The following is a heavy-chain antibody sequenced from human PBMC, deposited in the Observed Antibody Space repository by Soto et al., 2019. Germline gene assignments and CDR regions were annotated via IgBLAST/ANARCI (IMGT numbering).Heavy chain of an antibody. CDR1: GGSFRGYY. CDR3: ARGLGSYWGY. Sequence: QVQLQQWGAGLLKPSETLSLTCAVYGGSFRGYYWSWIRQPPGKGLEWIGEINHSGSTNYNPSLKSRVTISVDTSKTPFGQNLSSVTAPDMVVYYCARGLGSYWGYWGQGTLVTVSS. J-gene: IGHJ4*02. V-gene: IGHV4-34*01. CDR2: INHSGST. D-gene: IGHD1-26*01.